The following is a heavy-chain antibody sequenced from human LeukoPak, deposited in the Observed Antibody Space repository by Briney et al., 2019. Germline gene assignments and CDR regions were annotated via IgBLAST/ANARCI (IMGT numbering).Heavy chain of an antibody. Sequence: GGSLRLSCAASGFTFSSYEMNWFRQAPGKGLEWVSYISSSGSTIYYADSVKGRFTISRDNAKNSLYLQMNSLRAEDTAVYYCAREGNSGNFDYWGQGTLVTVSS. V-gene: IGHV3-48*03. J-gene: IGHJ4*02. CDR3: AREGNSGNFDY. CDR1: GFTFSSYE. D-gene: IGHD1-26*01. CDR2: ISSSGSTI.